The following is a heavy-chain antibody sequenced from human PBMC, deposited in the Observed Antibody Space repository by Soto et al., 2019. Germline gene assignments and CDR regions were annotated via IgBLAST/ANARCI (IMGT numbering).Heavy chain of an antibody. J-gene: IGHJ5*02. CDR3: ARVVPGAEAWFGP. D-gene: IGHD2-2*01. V-gene: IGHV1-18*01. CDR2: ISLYSDGT. Sequence: QVQLVQSGGEVKRPGASVKVSCKTSSYTLSNYGITWVRQAPGQPLEWLGWISLYSDGTNYAQKFQGRVSMTTDTSTTTAYMELRSLRSDDTAVYYCARVVPGAEAWFGPWGQGTLVTVSS. CDR1: SYTLSNYG.